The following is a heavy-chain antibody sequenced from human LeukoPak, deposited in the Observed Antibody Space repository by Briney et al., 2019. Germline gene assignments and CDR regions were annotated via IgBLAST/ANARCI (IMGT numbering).Heavy chain of an antibody. V-gene: IGHV4-34*01. J-gene: IGHJ4*02. D-gene: IGHD3-22*01. CDR2: INHSGST. Sequence: SETLSLTCAVYGGSFSGYYWSWIRQPPGKGLEWIGEINHSGSTNYNPSLKSRVTISVDTSKNQFSLKLSSVTAADTAVYYCASPSLYYDSSGYAYWGQGTLVTVSS. CDR3: ASPSLYYDSSGYAY. CDR1: GGSFSGYY.